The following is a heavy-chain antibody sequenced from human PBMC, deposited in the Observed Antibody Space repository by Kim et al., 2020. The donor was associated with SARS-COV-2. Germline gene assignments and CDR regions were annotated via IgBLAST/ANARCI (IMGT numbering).Heavy chain of an antibody. D-gene: IGHD5-12*01. V-gene: IGHV4-34*01. CDR2: INHSGST. CDR3: ARAFYDARDY. J-gene: IGHJ4*02. CDR1: GGSFSGYY. Sequence: SETLSLTCAVYGGSFSGYYWSWIRQPPGKGLVWIGEINHSGSTNYNLSLKSRVTISVDTSKNQFSLKLIAVTAADTAVYYCARAFYDARDYWGQGTLVTVSS.